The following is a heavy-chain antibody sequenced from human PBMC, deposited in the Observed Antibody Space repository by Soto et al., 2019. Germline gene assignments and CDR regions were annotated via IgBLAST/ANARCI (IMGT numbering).Heavy chain of an antibody. V-gene: IGHV3-53*01. Sequence: XESLRLSCAASGFTVSSNYMSWVRQAPGEGLEWVSVIYSGGTTYYADSVKGRFTISRDNSKNTLYLQMKSLRAEDTAVYYCARGIPALYYYYYGMDVWGQGTPVTVSS. CDR1: GFTVSSNY. J-gene: IGHJ6*02. CDR2: IYSGGTT. CDR3: ARGIPALYYYYYGMDV. D-gene: IGHD2-2*01.